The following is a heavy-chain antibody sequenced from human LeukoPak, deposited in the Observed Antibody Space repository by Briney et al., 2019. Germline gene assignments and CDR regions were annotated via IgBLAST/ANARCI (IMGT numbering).Heavy chain of an antibody. CDR3: ARDGFWAIDY. Sequence: GGSLRLSCAASGFTFSSYSMNWVRQAPGKGLEWVSHISSSSSTIYYADSVKGRFTISRDNANNSLYLQMNSLRADDTAVYYCARDGFWAIDYWGQGTLVTVSS. CDR2: ISSSSSTI. J-gene: IGHJ4*02. D-gene: IGHD2/OR15-2a*01. V-gene: IGHV3-48*04. CDR1: GFTFSSYS.